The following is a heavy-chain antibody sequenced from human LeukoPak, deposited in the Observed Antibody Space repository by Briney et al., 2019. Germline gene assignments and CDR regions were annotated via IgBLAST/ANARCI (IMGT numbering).Heavy chain of an antibody. V-gene: IGHV3-30*02. CDR2: IRDDGSNK. J-gene: IGHJ1*01. D-gene: IGHD6-19*01. CDR1: GFTFGSYG. CDR3: AISDQLRYSSGWFLFQH. Sequence: GGSLRLSWAPAGFTFGSYGMHWVRQAPGKGLGWVAFIRDDGSNKYYADSVKGRFTISRDNSKNTLYLQMNSLRAEDTAVYYCAISDQLRYSSGWFLFQHWGQGTLVTVSP.